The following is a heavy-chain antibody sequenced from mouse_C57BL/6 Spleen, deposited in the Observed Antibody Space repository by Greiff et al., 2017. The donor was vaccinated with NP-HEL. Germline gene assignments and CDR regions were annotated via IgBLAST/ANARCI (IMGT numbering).Heavy chain of an antibody. CDR3: TRPYDGYYRFAY. D-gene: IGHD2-3*01. CDR1: GYTFTDYE. CDR2: IDPETGGT. J-gene: IGHJ3*01. Sequence: VKLQESGAELVRPGASVTLSCKASGYTFTDYEMHWVKQTPVHGLEWIGAIDPETGGTAYNQKFKGKAILTADKSSSTAYMELRSLTSEDSAVYYCTRPYDGYYRFAYWGQGTLVTVSA. V-gene: IGHV1-15*01.